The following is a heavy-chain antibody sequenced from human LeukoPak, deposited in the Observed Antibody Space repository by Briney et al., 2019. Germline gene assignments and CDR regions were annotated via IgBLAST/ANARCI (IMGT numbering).Heavy chain of an antibody. CDR2: ISYDGSNK. D-gene: IGHD4-17*01. Sequence: PGGSLRLSCAASGFTFSSYSMNWVRQAPGKGLEWVAVISYDGSNKYYADSVKGRFTISRDNSKNTLYLQMNSLRAEDTAVYYCAGAYGDYEFDYWGQGTLVTVSS. CDR1: GFTFSSYS. CDR3: AGAYGDYEFDY. V-gene: IGHV3-30*03. J-gene: IGHJ4*02.